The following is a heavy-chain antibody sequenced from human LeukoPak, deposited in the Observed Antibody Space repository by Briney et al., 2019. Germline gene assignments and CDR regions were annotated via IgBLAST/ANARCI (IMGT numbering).Heavy chain of an antibody. CDR1: GFTFSSYW. J-gene: IGHJ3*02. Sequence: PGGSLRLSCAASGFTFSSYWMHWVHQAPGKGLVWVARINTDGSRANYADSVGGRFTISRDNAKNTLFLQMNSLRAEDTAVYYCARGNSGSYDAFDIWGQGTMVTVSS. CDR2: INTDGSRA. CDR3: ARGNSGSYDAFDI. D-gene: IGHD3-22*01. V-gene: IGHV3-74*01.